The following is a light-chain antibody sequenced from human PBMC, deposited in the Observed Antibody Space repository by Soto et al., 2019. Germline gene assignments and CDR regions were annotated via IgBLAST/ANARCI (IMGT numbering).Light chain of an antibody. V-gene: IGKV3-20*01. J-gene: IGKJ2*01. CDR2: AAS. Sequence: EVVLTQSPGTLSVSPGERATLSCRASQRVGSSYLAWYQQKRGQAPRLLIYAASSRATGIPDRFSGSGSGTDFTLTISRLEPEDFAVYYCQQYGSASYTFGQGTKLEIK. CDR1: QRVGSSY. CDR3: QQYGSASYT.